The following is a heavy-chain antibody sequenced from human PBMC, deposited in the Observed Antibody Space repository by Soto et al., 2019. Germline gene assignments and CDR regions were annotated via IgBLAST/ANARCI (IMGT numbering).Heavy chain of an antibody. J-gene: IGHJ4*02. Sequence: EVQLLESGGGLVQPGGSLRLSCAASGFTFSTYAMSWVRQAPGKGLEWVSAISGTGGSTYYADCVKGRFTISRDNSKNTLYLQMNSLRAEDTAVYYCAKNWDTTSSSSSHWGQGTLVTVSS. CDR1: GFTFSTYA. V-gene: IGHV3-23*01. D-gene: IGHD6-6*01. CDR2: ISGTGGST. CDR3: AKNWDTTSSSSSH.